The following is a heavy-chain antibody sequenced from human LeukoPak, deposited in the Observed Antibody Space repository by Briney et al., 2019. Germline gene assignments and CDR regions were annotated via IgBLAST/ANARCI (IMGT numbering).Heavy chain of an antibody. CDR3: ARGSGYGSGRNLDY. CDR1: GFTFSSYS. J-gene: IGHJ4*02. CDR2: ISSSSSYI. V-gene: IGHV3-21*01. Sequence: GGSLRLSCAASGFTFSSYSMNWVRQAPGKGLEWVSSISSSSSYIYYADSVKGRFTISRDNAKNSLYLQMNSQRAEDTAVYYCARGSGYGSGRNLDYWGQGTLVTVS. D-gene: IGHD3-10*01.